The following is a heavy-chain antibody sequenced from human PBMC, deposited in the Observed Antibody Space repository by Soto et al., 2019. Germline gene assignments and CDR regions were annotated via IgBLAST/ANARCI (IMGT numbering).Heavy chain of an antibody. Sequence: GESLKISCKGSGYSFTSYWIGWVRQMPGKGLEWMGIIYPGDSDTRYSPSFQGQVTISADKSISTAYLQWSSLKASDTAMYYCARGDIVVVVAALLPDALDIWGQGTMVTVSS. CDR1: GYSFTSYW. J-gene: IGHJ3*02. V-gene: IGHV5-51*01. CDR3: ARGDIVVVVAALLPDALDI. CDR2: IYPGDSDT. D-gene: IGHD2-15*01.